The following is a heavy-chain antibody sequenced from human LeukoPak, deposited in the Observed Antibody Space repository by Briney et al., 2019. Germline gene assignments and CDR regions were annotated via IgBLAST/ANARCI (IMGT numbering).Heavy chain of an antibody. CDR1: GFTFSSYW. V-gene: IGHV3-74*01. Sequence: GGSLRLSCAASGFTFSSYWMHWVRQAPGKGLLWVSRINSDGSSTIYADSVKGLFTISRDNAKNTLYLQMSSLRAEDTAVYHCASDSPYYGMDVWGQGTTVTVSS. CDR3: ASDSPYYGMDV. CDR2: INSDGSST. J-gene: IGHJ6*02.